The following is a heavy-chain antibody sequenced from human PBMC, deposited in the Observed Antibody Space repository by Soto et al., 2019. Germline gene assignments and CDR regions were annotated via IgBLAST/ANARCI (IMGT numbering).Heavy chain of an antibody. CDR3: AHRGVSGGGPGLLTY. J-gene: IGHJ4*02. CDR1: GFSLSTSGVG. D-gene: IGHD3-10*01. Sequence: QITLKESGPTLVKPTQTLTLTCTFSGFSLSTSGVGVGWIRQPPGKALEWLALIYWDDDKRYSPSLKSRLTITKDTSKNQVVLTMTNMDPVDTAPYYCAHRGVSGGGPGLLTYWGQGTVVTVSS. CDR2: IYWDDDK. V-gene: IGHV2-5*02.